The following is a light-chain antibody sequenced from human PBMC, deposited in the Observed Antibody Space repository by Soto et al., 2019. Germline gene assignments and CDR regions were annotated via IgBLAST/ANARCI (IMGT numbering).Light chain of an antibody. Sequence: QSVLTQPPSASGTPGQRVTISCSGSSSNIGSNYVYWYQQLPGTAPKLLIYRNNQRPSGVPDRFSGSKSGTSASLAISGLRSEDEADYDCAAWDDSLSGPVVFGGGHKLTVL. CDR1: SSNIGSNY. V-gene: IGLV1-47*01. J-gene: IGLJ2*01. CDR3: AAWDDSLSGPVV. CDR2: RNN.